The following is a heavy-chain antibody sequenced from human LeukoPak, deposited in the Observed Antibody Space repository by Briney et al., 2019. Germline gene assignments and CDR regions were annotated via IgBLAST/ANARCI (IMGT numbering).Heavy chain of an antibody. Sequence: SGTLSLTCAVSGGSISSSNWWSWVRQPPGKGLEWIGEIYHSGSTNYNPSLKSRVTISVDTSKNQFSLKLSSVTAADTAVYYCARSHGSGSYYNLNDYWGQGTLVTVSS. D-gene: IGHD3-10*01. CDR2: IYHSGST. CDR3: ARSHGSGSYYNLNDY. CDR1: GGSISSSNW. J-gene: IGHJ4*02. V-gene: IGHV4-4*02.